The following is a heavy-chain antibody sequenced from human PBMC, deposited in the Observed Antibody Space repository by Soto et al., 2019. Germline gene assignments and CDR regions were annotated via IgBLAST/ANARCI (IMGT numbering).Heavy chain of an antibody. CDR2: IKGDGSAK. CDR1: GFTFGNYW. CDR3: ARDVYPGSSGYYLDAFDI. J-gene: IGHJ3*02. Sequence: EVQLVESGGGLVQPGGSLRLSCAASGFTFGNYWMTWVRQAPGKGLEWVANIKGDGSAKSYLDSVRGRFTVSRDNAENSLFLQMNILRAEDPALYYCARDVYPGSSGYYLDAFDIWGQGTKVTVS. V-gene: IGHV3-7*05. D-gene: IGHD6-25*01.